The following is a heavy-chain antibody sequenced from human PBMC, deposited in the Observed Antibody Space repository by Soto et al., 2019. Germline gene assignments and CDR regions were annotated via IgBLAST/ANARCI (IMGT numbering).Heavy chain of an antibody. CDR3: ARDRQLGKTYYFDY. Sequence: SVKVSCKASGGTFSSYAISWVRQAPGQGLEWMGGIIPIFGTANYAQKFQGRVTITADESASTAYMELSSLRSEDTAVYYCARDRQLGKTYYFDYWGQGTLVTVSS. D-gene: IGHD6-13*01. V-gene: IGHV1-69*13. CDR2: IIPIFGTA. J-gene: IGHJ4*02. CDR1: GGTFSSYA.